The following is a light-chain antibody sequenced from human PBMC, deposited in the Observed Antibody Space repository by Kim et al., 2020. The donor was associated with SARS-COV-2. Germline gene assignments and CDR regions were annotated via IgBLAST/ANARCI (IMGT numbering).Light chain of an antibody. CDR1: QSISTY. Sequence: FIGDRDTITCRASQSISTYLSWYQQKPGKAPKLLIYATSRLQSGVPSRFSGSGSGTDFTLTISTMQPEDFATYYCQQSYSSPSSTFGGGTKVDIK. CDR3: QQSYSSPSST. CDR2: ATS. J-gene: IGKJ4*01. V-gene: IGKV1-39*01.